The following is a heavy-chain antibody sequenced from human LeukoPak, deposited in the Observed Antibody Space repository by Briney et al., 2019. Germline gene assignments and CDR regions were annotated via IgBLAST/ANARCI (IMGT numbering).Heavy chain of an antibody. J-gene: IGHJ3*02. D-gene: IGHD2-15*01. V-gene: IGHV3-74*01. CDR1: GFTFSSSW. Sequence: GGSLRLSCAASGFTFSSSWMHWVRQAPGKGLVWVSRINSDGSSTNYADAVQGRFTISRDNAKDTLYLQMNSLRAEDTAVYYCARAVIVAKWYAFDIWGQGTMVTVSS. CDR3: ARAVIVAKWYAFDI. CDR2: INSDGSST.